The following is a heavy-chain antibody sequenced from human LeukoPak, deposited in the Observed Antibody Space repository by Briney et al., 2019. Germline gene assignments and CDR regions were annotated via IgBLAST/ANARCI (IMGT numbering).Heavy chain of an antibody. J-gene: IGHJ6*03. CDR3: AKDLWGVRAYYMDV. CDR2: IRYDGSNK. D-gene: IGHD3-10*01. Sequence: GGSLRLSCAASGFTFSSYGMHWVRQAPGKGLEWVAFIRYDGSNKYYADSVKGRFTISRDNSKNTLYLQMNSRRAEDTAVYYCAKDLWGVRAYYMDVWGKGTTVTVSS. V-gene: IGHV3-30*02. CDR1: GFTFSSYG.